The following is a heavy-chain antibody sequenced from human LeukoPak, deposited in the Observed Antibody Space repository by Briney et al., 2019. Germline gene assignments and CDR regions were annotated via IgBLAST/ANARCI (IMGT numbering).Heavy chain of an antibody. D-gene: IGHD6-19*01. CDR3: ARHPYSSGWYGDY. CDR2: IYPGDSDT. CDR1: GYSFTSYW. V-gene: IGHV5-51*01. Sequence: ESLKISCKGSGYSFTSYWIGWVRQMPGKGLEWMGIIYPGDSDTRYSPSFQGQVTMPADSSISTAYLQWSSLKASDTAMYYCARHPYSSGWYGDYWGQGTLVTVSS. J-gene: IGHJ4*02.